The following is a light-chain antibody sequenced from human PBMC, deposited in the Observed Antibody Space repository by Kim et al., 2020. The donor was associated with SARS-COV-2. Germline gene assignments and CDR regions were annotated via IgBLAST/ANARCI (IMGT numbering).Light chain of an antibody. J-gene: IGLJ2*01. CDR3: NPRDSNDNVV. V-gene: IGLV3-19*01. CDR1: SLRSYY. Sequence: VALGQTGRITCQGDSLRSYYATWYQQKPGHAPIVVIYGKNNRPSGIPDLFSGSSSGNTASLTITGTQAGDEADYYCNPRDSNDNVVFGGGTQLTVL. CDR2: GKN.